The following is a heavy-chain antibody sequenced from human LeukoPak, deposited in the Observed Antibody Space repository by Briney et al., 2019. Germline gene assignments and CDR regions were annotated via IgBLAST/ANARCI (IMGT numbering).Heavy chain of an antibody. CDR1: GGSISSSSYY. Sequence: SETLSLTCTVSGGSISSSSYYWGWIRQPPGTGLEWIGSIYYSGSTYYNPSLKSRVTISVDTSKNQFSLKLSSVTAADTAVYYCARDRSSCSGGSCTEVLDYWGQGTLVTVSS. J-gene: IGHJ4*02. V-gene: IGHV4-39*07. D-gene: IGHD2-15*01. CDR2: IYYSGST. CDR3: ARDRSSCSGGSCTEVLDY.